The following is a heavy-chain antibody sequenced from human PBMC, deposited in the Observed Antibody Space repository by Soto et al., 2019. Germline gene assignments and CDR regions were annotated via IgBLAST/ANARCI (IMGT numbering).Heavy chain of an antibody. J-gene: IGHJ6*02. CDR3: AKDGELLLEWLSPYYYYGMDV. Sequence: PGGSLRLSCAASGFTFSSYAMSWVRQAPGKGLEWVSAISGSGGSTYYADSVKGRFTISRDNSKNTLYLQMNSLRAEDTAVYYCAKDGELLLEWLSPYYYYGMDVWGQGTTVTVSS. CDR2: ISGSGGST. CDR1: GFTFSSYA. D-gene: IGHD3-3*01. V-gene: IGHV3-23*01.